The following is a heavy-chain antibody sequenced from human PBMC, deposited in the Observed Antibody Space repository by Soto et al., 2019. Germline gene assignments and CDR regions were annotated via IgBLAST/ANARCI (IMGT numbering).Heavy chain of an antibody. V-gene: IGHV3-30-3*01. CDR1: GFTFSSYA. CDR3: ARDLDGGWPYYYYYGMDV. J-gene: IGHJ6*02. CDR2: ISYDGSNK. D-gene: IGHD6-19*01. Sequence: QVQLVESGGGVVQPGRSLRLSCAASGFTFSSYAMHWVRQAPGKGLEWVAVISYDGSNKYYADSVKGRFTISRDNSKNTLYLQMNSLRADDTAVYYCARDLDGGWPYYYYYGMDVWGQGTTVTVSS.